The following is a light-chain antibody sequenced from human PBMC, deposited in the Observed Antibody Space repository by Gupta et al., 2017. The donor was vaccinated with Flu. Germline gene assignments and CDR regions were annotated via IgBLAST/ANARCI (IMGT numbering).Light chain of an antibody. Sequence: QAQVTQEPSLTVSPGGAVTLTCASSTGAVTSDHYPYWFQQKPGQAPRTLIYNTSNKPSWTPARFSGSLLGGTAALTLSGAQPEDEAEYYCLPSSSGARRVFGGGTKLTVL. CDR2: NTS. CDR1: TGAVTSDHY. J-gene: IGLJ3*02. V-gene: IGLV7-46*01. CDR3: LPSSSGARRV.